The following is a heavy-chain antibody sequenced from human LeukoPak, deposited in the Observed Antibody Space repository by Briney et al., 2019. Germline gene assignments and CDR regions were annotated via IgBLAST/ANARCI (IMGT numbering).Heavy chain of an antibody. D-gene: IGHD3-10*01. CDR1: GYTLTELS. J-gene: IGHJ5*02. CDR3: ATRGSYFPWFDP. Sequence: ASVKVSCKVFGYTLTELSMHWVRQAPGKGLEWMGGFDPEDGETIYAQKFQGRVTMTEDTSTDTAYMELSSLRSEDTAVYYCATRGSYFPWFDPWGQGTLVTVSS. CDR2: FDPEDGET. V-gene: IGHV1-24*01.